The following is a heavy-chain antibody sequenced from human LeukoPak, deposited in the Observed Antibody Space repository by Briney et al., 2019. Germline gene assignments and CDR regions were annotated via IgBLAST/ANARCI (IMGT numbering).Heavy chain of an antibody. CDR1: GFTFRIYA. CDR2: ISSSSSYI. V-gene: IGHV3-21*01. CDR3: ARAGAAAGTFRSYYMDV. J-gene: IGHJ6*03. D-gene: IGHD6-13*01. Sequence: GGSLRLSCAASGFTFRIYAMTWVRQAPGKGLEWASSISSSSSYIYYADSVKGRFTISRDNAKNSLYLQMNSLRAEDTAVYYCARAGAAAGTFRSYYMDVWGKGTTVTVSS.